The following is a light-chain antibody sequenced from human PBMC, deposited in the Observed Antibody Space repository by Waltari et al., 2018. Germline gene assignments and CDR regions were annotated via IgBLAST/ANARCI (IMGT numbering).Light chain of an antibody. J-gene: IGKJ2*03. V-gene: IGKV2-40*01. Sequence: DIVMTQTPLSLLVTPGEPASISCRSSQSLLHSNGNTYLHWYLQKPGQSPRLLIYKLTNRQSGVPDRFSGSGSGTDFTLKISRVEPEDVGVYYCMQTTKDPYSFGQGTKVGIK. CDR3: MQTTKDPYS. CDR1: QSLLHSNGNTY. CDR2: KLT.